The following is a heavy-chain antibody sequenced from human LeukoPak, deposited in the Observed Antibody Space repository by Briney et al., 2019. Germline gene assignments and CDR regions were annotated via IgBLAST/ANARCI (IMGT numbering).Heavy chain of an antibody. J-gene: IGHJ3*02. CDR3: ARLITGTTTAFDI. CDR2: VYTSGST. CDR1: GGSISGYY. Sequence: SETLSLTCTVSGGSISGYYWSWIRQPAGKGLEWIGRVYTSGSTHYNPSLRSRVTMSVDTSKNQFSLKLSSVTAADTAVYYCARLITGTTTAFDIWGQGTMVTVSS. D-gene: IGHD1-7*01. V-gene: IGHV4-4*07.